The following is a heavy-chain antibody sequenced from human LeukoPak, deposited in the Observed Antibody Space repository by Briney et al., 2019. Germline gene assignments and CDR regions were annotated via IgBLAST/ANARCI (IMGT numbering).Heavy chain of an antibody. D-gene: IGHD3-3*01. J-gene: IGHJ4*02. CDR3: AKGYYDFWCGLLVDPDY. CDR2: ISGDGGST. CDR1: GFTFDDYA. Sequence: GGSLRLSCAASGFTFDDYAMHWVRQAPGKGLEWVSLISGDGGSTYYADSVKGRFTISRDNSKNSLYLQMNSLRTEDTALYYCAKGYYDFWCGLLVDPDYWGQGTLVTVSS. V-gene: IGHV3-43*02.